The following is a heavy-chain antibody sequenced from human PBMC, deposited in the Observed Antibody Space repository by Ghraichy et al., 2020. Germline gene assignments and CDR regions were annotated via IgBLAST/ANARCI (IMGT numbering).Heavy chain of an antibody. J-gene: IGHJ4*02. CDR3: AKEALWYSSSWYDY. Sequence: GGSLRLSCAASGFTFSSYGMHWVRQAPGKGLEWVAVISYDGSNKYYADSVKGRFTISRDNSKNTLYLQMNSLRAEDTAVYYCAKEALWYSSSWYDYWGQGTLVTVSS. D-gene: IGHD6-13*01. V-gene: IGHV3-30*18. CDR1: GFTFSSYG. CDR2: ISYDGSNK.